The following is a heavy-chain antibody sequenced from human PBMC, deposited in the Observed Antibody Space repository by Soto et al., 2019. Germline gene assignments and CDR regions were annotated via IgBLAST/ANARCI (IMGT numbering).Heavy chain of an antibody. V-gene: IGHV5-51*01. CDR2: IYPGDSDT. D-gene: IGHD4-17*01. CDR3: ARGDYGGRQLFYYYYGMDV. Sequence: LGESLKISCKGSGYSFTSYWIGWVRQMPGKGLEWMGIIYPGDSDTRYSPSFQGQVTISADKSISTAYLQWSSLKASDTAMYYCARGDYGGRQLFYYYYGMDVWGQGTTVTVSS. CDR1: GYSFTSYW. J-gene: IGHJ6*02.